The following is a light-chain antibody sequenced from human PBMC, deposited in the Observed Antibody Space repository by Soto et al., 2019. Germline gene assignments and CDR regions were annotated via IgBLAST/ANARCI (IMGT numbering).Light chain of an antibody. CDR3: QQYNSFTWT. Sequence: DIQMTQSPSTLSASVGDRVTITCRASQSISIYLAWYQQKPGKAPKLLIYDASSLESGVPSRFSGSGSGTEFTLTISSLQPDDFATYYCQQYNSFTWTFGQGTKVDIK. J-gene: IGKJ1*01. V-gene: IGKV1-5*01. CDR2: DAS. CDR1: QSISIY.